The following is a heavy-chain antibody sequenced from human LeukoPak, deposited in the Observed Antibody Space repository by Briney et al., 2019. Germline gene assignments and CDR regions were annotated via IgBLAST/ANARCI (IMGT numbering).Heavy chain of an antibody. CDR2: ISGHNDNA. J-gene: IGHJ4*02. CDR1: GYTFSTYG. Sequence: ASVKVSCKASGYTFSTYGINWVRQAPGQGLEWLGWISGHNDNANYVQEFQDRVTMTTDTSTTTAYMELRSLTSDDTAVYFCARYLGHSSGSKRGFDYWGQGTLVTVSS. V-gene: IGHV1-18*01. CDR3: ARYLGHSSGSKRGFDY. D-gene: IGHD6-19*01.